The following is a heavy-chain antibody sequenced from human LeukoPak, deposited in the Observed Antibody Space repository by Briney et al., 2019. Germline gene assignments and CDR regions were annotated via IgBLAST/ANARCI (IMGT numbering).Heavy chain of an antibody. CDR3: AELGITMIGGV. Sequence: GGSLRLSRAASGFTFSSYSMNWVRQAPGKGLEWVSYISSSSSTIYYADSVKGRFTISRDNAKNSLYLQMNSLRAEDTAVYYCAELGITMIGGVWGKGTTVTISS. D-gene: IGHD3-10*02. J-gene: IGHJ6*04. CDR1: GFTFSSYS. CDR2: ISSSSSTI. V-gene: IGHV3-48*01.